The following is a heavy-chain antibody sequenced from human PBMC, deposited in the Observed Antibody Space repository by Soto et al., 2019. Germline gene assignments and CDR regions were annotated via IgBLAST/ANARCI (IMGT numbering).Heavy chain of an antibody. CDR1: GFTFRNAW. J-gene: IGHJ4*02. Sequence: PGGSLRLSCVGSGFTFRNAWMYWVRQAPGKGLEWVGRIKAEAQGGTTDYAAAVKGRFTISRDDSKNTVYQQMSSLKIEDTAMYYCTDSGPYDYWGQGTLVTVSS. CDR3: TDSGPYDY. CDR2: IKAEAQGGTT. D-gene: IGHD2-21*01. V-gene: IGHV3-15*01.